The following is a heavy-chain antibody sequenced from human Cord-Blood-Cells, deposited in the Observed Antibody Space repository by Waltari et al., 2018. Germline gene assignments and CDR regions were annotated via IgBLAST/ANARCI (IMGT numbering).Heavy chain of an antibody. J-gene: IGHJ4*02. V-gene: IGHV1-69*01. D-gene: IGHD3-10*01. CDR1: GGTFSSYA. CDR2: IIPIFGTA. CDR3: ARRQTRFGELYYFDY. Sequence: QVQLVQSGAEVKKPGSSVKVSCKASGGTFSSYAIRWVRPAPGQGLEWMGGIIPIFGTANYAQKFQGRVTITADESTSTAYMELSSLRSEDTAVYYCARRQTRFGELYYFDYWGQGTLVTVSS.